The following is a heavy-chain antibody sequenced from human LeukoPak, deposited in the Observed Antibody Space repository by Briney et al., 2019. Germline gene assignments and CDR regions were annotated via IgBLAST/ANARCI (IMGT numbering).Heavy chain of an antibody. Sequence: GASVKVSCKASGYTSTDYYLHWVRQAPGQGLEWLGWINPNSGGTNYAQKFQGRVTMTWDTSIGTGYMELSRLISDDTAVYYCARDHPRSRFSRFYFDYWGQGTLVTVSS. CDR1: GYTSTDYY. CDR2: INPNSGGT. V-gene: IGHV1-2*02. D-gene: IGHD2-2*01. CDR3: ARDHPRSRFSRFYFDY. J-gene: IGHJ4*02.